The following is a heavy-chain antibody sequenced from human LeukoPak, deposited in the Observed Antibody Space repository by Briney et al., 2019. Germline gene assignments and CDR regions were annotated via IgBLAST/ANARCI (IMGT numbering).Heavy chain of an antibody. Sequence: GGSLRLFCAASGFTFSSYGMRWVRQAPGKGLEWVAVISYDGSNKYYADSVKGRFTISRDNSKKTLYLQMNSLRAEDTAAYDWAKGGAHADNWGQGNLVTVSS. V-gene: IGHV3-30*18. J-gene: IGHJ4*02. CDR3: AKGGAHADN. CDR2: ISYDGSNK. D-gene: IGHD3-10*01. CDR1: GFTFSSYG.